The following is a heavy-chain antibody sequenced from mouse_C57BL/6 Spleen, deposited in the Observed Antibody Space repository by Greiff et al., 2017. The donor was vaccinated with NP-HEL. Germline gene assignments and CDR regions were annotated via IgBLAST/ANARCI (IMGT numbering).Heavy chain of an antibody. CDR2: ILPGSGST. CDR3: ARRDYDYEGCAY. D-gene: IGHD2-4*01. V-gene: IGHV1-9*01. Sequence: QVQLQQSGAELMKPGASVKLSCKATGYTFTGYWIEWVKQRPGHGLEWIGEILPGSGSTNYNEKFKGKATFTADTSSNTAYMQLSSLTTEDSAIYYCARRDYDYEGCAYWGQGTLVTVSA. J-gene: IGHJ3*01. CDR1: GYTFTGYW.